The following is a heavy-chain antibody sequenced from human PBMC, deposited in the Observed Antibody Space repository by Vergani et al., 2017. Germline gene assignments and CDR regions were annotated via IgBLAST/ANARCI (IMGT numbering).Heavy chain of an antibody. CDR2: ISSDGSNK. Sequence: VQLVESGGGLVQPGGSLRLSCAASGFTVSSNYMSWVRQAPGKGLEWVAVISSDGSNKHYADSVKGRFTISRDNSQNTLYLQMDSLTAEDTAIYFCVNGYYYDQSGLASFDYWGQGTLVTVSS. CDR1: GFTVSSNY. V-gene: IGHV3-30*18. D-gene: IGHD3-22*01. CDR3: VNGYYYDQSGLASFDY. J-gene: IGHJ4*02.